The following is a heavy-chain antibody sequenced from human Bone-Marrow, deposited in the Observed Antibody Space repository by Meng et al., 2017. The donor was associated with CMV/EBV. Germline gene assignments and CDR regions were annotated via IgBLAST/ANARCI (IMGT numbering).Heavy chain of an antibody. V-gene: IGHV4-34*01. CDR1: GGSFRCYY. CDR3: ATVGLGMNWFDP. J-gene: IGHJ5*02. CDR2: INHSGNT. Sequence: QGPLQEWAAGLLKPSATLSPTCAVYGGSFRCYYWSWIRQPPGKGLEWIAEINHSGNTNYNPSLKSRVTISVDTSKNQFSLKLSSVTAADTAVYYCATVGLGMNWFDPWGQGTLVTVSS.